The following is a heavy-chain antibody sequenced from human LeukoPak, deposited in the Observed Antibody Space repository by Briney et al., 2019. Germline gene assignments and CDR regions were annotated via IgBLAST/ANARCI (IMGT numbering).Heavy chain of an antibody. CDR2: ISSSSSYI. D-gene: IGHD6-19*01. CDR3: AREVAGTSRSIALDYYYYYMDV. CDR1: GFTFSSYA. V-gene: IGHV3-21*01. Sequence: PGGSLRLSCAASGFTFSSYAMSWVRQAPGKGLEWVSSISSSSSYIYYADSVKGRFTISRDNAKNSLYLQMNSLRAEDTAVYYCAREVAGTSRSIALDYYYYYMDVWGKGTTVTVSS. J-gene: IGHJ6*03.